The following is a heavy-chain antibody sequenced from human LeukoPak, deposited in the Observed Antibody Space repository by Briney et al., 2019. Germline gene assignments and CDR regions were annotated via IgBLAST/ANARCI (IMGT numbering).Heavy chain of an antibody. CDR3: ARARWSSTVTTYYLDY. J-gene: IGHJ4*02. Sequence: GASVKVSCKTSVYTLTSYAIHWVRQAPGQRREWMGWINAGNGNTQYTQNFQGRVTITRDTSPSTDYMELSRLRSEDTAEYYGARARWSSTVTTYYLDYWGQGTLVTVSS. V-gene: IGHV1-3*01. D-gene: IGHD4-17*01. CDR2: INAGNGNT. CDR1: VYTLTSYA.